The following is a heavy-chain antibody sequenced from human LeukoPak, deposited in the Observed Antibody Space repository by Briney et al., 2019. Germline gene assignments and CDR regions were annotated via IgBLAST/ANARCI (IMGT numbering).Heavy chain of an antibody. Sequence: ASVKVSCKASGYTFTSYDINWVRQATGQGLEWMGWMNPNSGNTGYAQKFQGRVTITRNTSISTAYMELSSLRSEDTAVYYCARWEGTSYYDSSGFMVYWGQETLVTVSS. V-gene: IGHV1-8*03. J-gene: IGHJ4*02. CDR1: GYTFTSYD. CDR3: ARWEGTSYYDSSGFMVY. CDR2: MNPNSGNT. D-gene: IGHD3-22*01.